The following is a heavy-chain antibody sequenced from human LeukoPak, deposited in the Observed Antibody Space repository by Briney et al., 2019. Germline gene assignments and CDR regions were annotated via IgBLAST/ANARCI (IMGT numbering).Heavy chain of an antibody. CDR1: GVSISSSSYY. CDR3: ARLSSAKYSGYDSRYFDY. CDR2: IYYSGST. J-gene: IGHJ4*02. V-gene: IGHV4-39*01. D-gene: IGHD5-12*01. Sequence: SETLSLTCTVSGVSISSSSYYWGWIRQPPGQGLEWIGSIYYSGSTYYNPSLKSRVTISVDTSKTQFSLKLSSVTAADTAVYYCARLSSAKYSGYDSRYFDYWGQGTLVTVSS.